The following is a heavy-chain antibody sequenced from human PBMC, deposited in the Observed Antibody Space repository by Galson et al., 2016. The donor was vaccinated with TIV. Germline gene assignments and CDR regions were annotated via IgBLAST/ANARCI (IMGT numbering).Heavy chain of an antibody. D-gene: IGHD6-13*01. CDR3: ARPSDSSWYFDL. CDR1: GGSFSNYA. J-gene: IGHJ2*01. V-gene: IGHV1-69*13. CDR2: IIPIFRSP. Sequence: SVKVSCKASGGSFSNYAINWVRQAPGQGLEWMGGIIPIFRSPNYAQRFQGRVTITADESTSTAFVELSSLRSDDTAVYYCARPSDSSWYFDLWGRGTPVIDSS.